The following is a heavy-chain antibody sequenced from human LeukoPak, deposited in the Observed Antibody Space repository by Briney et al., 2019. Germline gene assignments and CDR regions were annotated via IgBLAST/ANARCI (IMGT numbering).Heavy chain of an antibody. Sequence: ASVKVSCTASGYTFSDYYIHWLRQAPGQGLEWMGWINPMSGGTNYAQYFQGRVTMTRDTSSTTVYMELRSLRSDDTAVYYCARESGYDHFDYWGQGTLVTVSS. CDR1: GYTFSDYY. D-gene: IGHD5-12*01. J-gene: IGHJ4*02. CDR2: INPMSGGT. V-gene: IGHV1-2*02. CDR3: ARESGYDHFDY.